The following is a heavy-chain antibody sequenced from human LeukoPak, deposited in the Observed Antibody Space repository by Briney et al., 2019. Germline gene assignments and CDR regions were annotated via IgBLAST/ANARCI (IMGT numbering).Heavy chain of an antibody. CDR3: ARVRYDFWSGFRHLFDY. J-gene: IGHJ4*02. Sequence: GGSLRLSCAASGFTFSDYYMSWIRQAPGKGLEWVSYISSSGSTIYYADSVKGRFTISRDNAKNSLYLQMNSLRAEDTAVYYCARVRYDFWSGFRHLFDYWGQGTLVTVSS. D-gene: IGHD3-3*01. CDR1: GFTFSDYY. CDR2: ISSSGSTI. V-gene: IGHV3-11*01.